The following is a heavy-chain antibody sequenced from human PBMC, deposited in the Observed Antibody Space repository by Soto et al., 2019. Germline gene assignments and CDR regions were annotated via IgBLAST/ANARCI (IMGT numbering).Heavy chain of an antibody. D-gene: IGHD3-3*01. J-gene: IGHJ6*02. CDR1: GVNFSSYW. Sequence: GGPLRLSYTASGVNFSSYWMHWVRQAPGKGLVWVSRINSDGSSTSCADSVKGRFTISGDNAKNTLYLQMNSLRAEDTAVYYCARNYDFWSGLYGMDVWGQGTTVTVSS. CDR3: ARNYDFWSGLYGMDV. CDR2: INSDGSST. V-gene: IGHV3-74*01.